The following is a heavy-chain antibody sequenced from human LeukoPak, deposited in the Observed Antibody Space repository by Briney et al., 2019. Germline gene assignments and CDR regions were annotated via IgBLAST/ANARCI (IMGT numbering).Heavy chain of an antibody. CDR1: GGSISTSSYY. Sequence: SSETLSLTCAVSGGSISTSSYYWGWVRQPPGKGLEWFVSSFYSGSTYYSPALNSRTTLSVDTSRNQFSLKLNSVTAADTAVYYCAREAGDYYDSSGYYPLLSPHFDYWGQGTLVTVSS. CDR2: SFYSGST. J-gene: IGHJ4*02. V-gene: IGHV4-39*07. CDR3: AREAGDYYDSSGYYPLLSPHFDY. D-gene: IGHD3-22*01.